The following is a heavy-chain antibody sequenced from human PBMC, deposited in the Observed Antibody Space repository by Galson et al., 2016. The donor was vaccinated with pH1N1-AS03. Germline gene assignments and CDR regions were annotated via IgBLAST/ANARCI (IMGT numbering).Heavy chain of an antibody. D-gene: IGHD4/OR15-4a*01. V-gene: IGHV3-64*01. CDR1: GFTFSSYA. CDR2: TSGNGVST. J-gene: IGHJ4*02. CDR3: ARGPVSYANYWFPPPDY. Sequence: SLRLSCAASGFTFSSYAMFWVRQAPGKGLEYVSATSGNGVSTYYANSVKGRFTISRDNSKNTLYLQMGSLSAEDMAVYYCARGPVSYANYWFPPPDYWGQGTLVTVSS.